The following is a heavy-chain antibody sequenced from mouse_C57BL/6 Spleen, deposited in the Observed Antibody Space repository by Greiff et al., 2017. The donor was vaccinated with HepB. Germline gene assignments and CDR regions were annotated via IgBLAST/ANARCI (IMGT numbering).Heavy chain of an antibody. CDR1: GYTFTSYW. CDR3: ASSSGYEYYAMDY. Sequence: QVHVKQPGAELVRPGSSVKLSCKASGYTFTSYWMHWVKQRPIQGLEWIGNIDPSDSETHYNQKFKDKATLTVDKSSSTAYMQRSILTSEDSAVYYCASSSGYEYYAMDYWGQGTSVTVSS. D-gene: IGHD3-2*02. CDR2: IDPSDSET. J-gene: IGHJ4*01. V-gene: IGHV1-52*01.